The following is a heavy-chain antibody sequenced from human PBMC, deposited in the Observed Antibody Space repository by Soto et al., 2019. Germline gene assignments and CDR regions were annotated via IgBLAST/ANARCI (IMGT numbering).Heavy chain of an antibody. CDR1: GYSISSSNW. D-gene: IGHD6-19*01. J-gene: IGHJ6*02. CDR2: IYHSGST. CDR3: ARPTRQWLGLRYYYVIDV. Sequence: SETLSLTCAVSGYSISSSNWWSWVRQPPGKGLEWIGEIYHSGSTNYNPSLKSRVTISVDKSKNQFSLKLSSVTAADTAVYYCARPTRQWLGLRYYYVIDVWGQGTTVTVSS. V-gene: IGHV4-4*02.